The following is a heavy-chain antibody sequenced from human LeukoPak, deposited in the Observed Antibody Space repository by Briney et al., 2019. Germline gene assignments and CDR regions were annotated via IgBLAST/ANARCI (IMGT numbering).Heavy chain of an antibody. V-gene: IGHV4-39*07. CDR1: GGSISSRSYY. Sequence: SETLSLTCTVSGGSISSRSYYWGWIRQPPGKGLEWIGTIYYTGSTYDGPSLKSRVTISVDTSKNQFSVKVISVTAAETAVYYCRTHVGFWSQRGGWFDSWGQGRLVSVS. J-gene: IGHJ5*01. CDR2: IYYTGST. CDR3: RTHVGFWSQRGGWFDS. D-gene: IGHD3-3*01.